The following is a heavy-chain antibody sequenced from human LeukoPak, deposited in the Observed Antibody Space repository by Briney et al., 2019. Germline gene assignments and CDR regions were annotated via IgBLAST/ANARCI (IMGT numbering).Heavy chain of an antibody. CDR3: AKDRGDCSSTSCHEYFQH. CDR1: GFTFSSYG. J-gene: IGHJ1*01. CDR2: ISYDGSNK. D-gene: IGHD2-2*01. V-gene: IGHV3-30*18. Sequence: GGSLRLSCAASGFTFSSYGMHWVRQAPGKGLEWVAVISYDGSNKYYADSVKGRFTISRDNSKNTLYLQMNSLRAEDTAVYYCAKDRGDCSSTSCHEYFQHWGQGTLVTVSS.